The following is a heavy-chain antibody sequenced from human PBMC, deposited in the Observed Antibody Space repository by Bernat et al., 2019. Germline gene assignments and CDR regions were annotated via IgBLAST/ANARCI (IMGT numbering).Heavy chain of an antibody. CDR1: GFSLSTSGMC. D-gene: IGHD2-2*01. CDR3: ARIRRYCSSTSCYEFLDY. V-gene: IGHV2-70*01. J-gene: IGHJ4*02. Sequence: QVTLRESGPALVKPTQTLTLTCTFSGFSLSTSGMCVSWIRQPPGKALEWLALIDWDDDKYYSTSLKTRLTISKDTSKNQVVLTMTNMYPVDTATYYCARIRRYCSSTSCYEFLDYWGQGTLVTVSS. CDR2: IDWDDDK.